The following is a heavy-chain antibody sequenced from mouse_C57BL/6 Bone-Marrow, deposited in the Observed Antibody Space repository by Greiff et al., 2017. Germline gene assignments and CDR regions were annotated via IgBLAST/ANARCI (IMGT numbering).Heavy chain of an antibody. J-gene: IGHJ4*01. CDR2: ISCSGST. Sequence: VQLQQSGPGMVKPSQSLSLTCTVTGYSITSGYDWHWIRHFPGNNLEWMGYISCSGSTKYKPSLKSRISITHDTTKNHFFLKLNSVTTEDTATYYCARDGIFVSYLGYALYYWGQGTSVPVSS. V-gene: IGHV3-1*01. CDR3: ARDGIFVSYLGYALYY. D-gene: IGHD2-12*01. CDR1: GYSITSGYD.